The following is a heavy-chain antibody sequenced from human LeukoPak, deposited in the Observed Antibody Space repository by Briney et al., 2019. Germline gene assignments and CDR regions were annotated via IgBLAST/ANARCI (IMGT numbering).Heavy chain of an antibody. V-gene: IGHV3-23*01. CDR3: AIQWVDC. J-gene: IGHJ4*02. CDR1: GFTFNNYA. Sequence: GGSLRLSCAASGFTFNNYAMNWVRQAPGKGLEWVSSVSESGDNTHYADSVKGRFTISRDNSQNTLYLQMNSLRAEDTAVYYCAIQWVDCWGQGVLVTVSS. D-gene: IGHD1-26*01. CDR2: VSESGDNT.